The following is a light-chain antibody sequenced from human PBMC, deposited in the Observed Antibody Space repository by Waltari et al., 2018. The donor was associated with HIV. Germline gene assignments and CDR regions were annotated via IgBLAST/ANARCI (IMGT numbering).Light chain of an antibody. V-gene: IGKV3-15*01. J-gene: IGKJ4*01. CDR1: QSVSDK. CDR2: GAS. Sequence: EIVMTQSPGTLSVSPGERITLSCRASQSVSDKLAWYQHKPGQPPRLLIYGASTRATGIPTRFSGSGSGTEFSLTISSLQSEDFAIYYCQQYNDWPSLTFGGGTKVEIK. CDR3: QQYNDWPSLT.